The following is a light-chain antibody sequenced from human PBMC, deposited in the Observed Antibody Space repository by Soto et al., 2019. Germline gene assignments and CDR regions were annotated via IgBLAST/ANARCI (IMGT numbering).Light chain of an antibody. V-gene: IGLV2-8*01. CDR1: SSDVGGYNY. Sequence: QSALTQPPSASGSPGKSVTISCTGTSSDVGGYNYVSWYQQHPGKAPKLMIYEVSKRPSGVPDRFSGSKSGNTASLTVSGLQAEDEADYYCSSYAGSNNPVVFGGGTKVTVL. CDR2: EVS. CDR3: SSYAGSNNPVV. J-gene: IGLJ2*01.